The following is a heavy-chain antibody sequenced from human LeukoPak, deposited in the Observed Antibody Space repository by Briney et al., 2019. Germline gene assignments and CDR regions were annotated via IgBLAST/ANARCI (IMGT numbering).Heavy chain of an antibody. J-gene: IGHJ5*02. CDR1: GWSFNDYY. V-gene: IGHV4-4*07. Sequence: PSETLSLTCAVYGWSFNDYYWSWIRQPAGKGLEWIGRIYTSGSTNYNPSLKSRVTMSVDTSKNQFSLKLSSVTAADTAVYYCARDASSSWNWFDPWGQGTLVTVSS. CDR2: IYTSGST. D-gene: IGHD6-13*01. CDR3: ARDASSSWNWFDP.